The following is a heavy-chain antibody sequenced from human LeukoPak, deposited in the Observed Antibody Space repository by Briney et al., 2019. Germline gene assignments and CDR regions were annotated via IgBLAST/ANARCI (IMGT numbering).Heavy chain of an antibody. Sequence: GGSLRLSCAASGFTFSTYAIHWVRQAPGKGLEWVAVISFDGVNTFYADSVKGRFTISRDNSNNTVYLQMNSLRDEDTALYYCAKGVRGYSYAIDYWGQGTLVTVSS. V-gene: IGHV3-30*04. CDR3: AKGVRGYSYAIDY. J-gene: IGHJ4*02. CDR2: ISFDGVNT. CDR1: GFTFSTYA. D-gene: IGHD5-12*01.